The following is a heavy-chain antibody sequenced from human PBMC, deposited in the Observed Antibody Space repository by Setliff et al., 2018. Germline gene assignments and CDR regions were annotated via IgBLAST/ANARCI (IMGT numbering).Heavy chain of an antibody. J-gene: IGHJ5*02. CDR1: GFTFSDYS. CDR2: TRNKVNSYTT. Sequence: GGSLRLSCATSGFTFSDYSMDWVRQAPGKGLEWIGRTRNKVNSYTTEYAASVRGRFTISRDDSKNSLYLQMNSLKTEDAAVYYCARLPRYTTPMAPWGQGTLVTVSS. V-gene: IGHV3-72*01. CDR3: ARLPRYTTPMAP. D-gene: IGHD5-18*01.